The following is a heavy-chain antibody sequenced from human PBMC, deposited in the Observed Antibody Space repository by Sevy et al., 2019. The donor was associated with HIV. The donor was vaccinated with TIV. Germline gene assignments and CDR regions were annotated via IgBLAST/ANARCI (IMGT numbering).Heavy chain of an antibody. J-gene: IGHJ4*02. V-gene: IGHV3-7*01. D-gene: IGHD6-13*01. CDR1: GFTLNSYW. CDR3: VRAIAAAGSF. Sequence: GGSLRLSCAASGFTLNSYWMSWVRQAPGKGLEWVANINQDGSVKYYVDSVKGRFTISRDNARNSLYLRVNSLRAEDTALYYYVRAIAAAGSFWGQGTLVTVSS. CDR2: INQDGSVK.